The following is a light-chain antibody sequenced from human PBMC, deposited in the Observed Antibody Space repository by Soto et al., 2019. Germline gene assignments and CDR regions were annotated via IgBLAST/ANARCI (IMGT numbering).Light chain of an antibody. J-gene: IGLJ3*02. V-gene: IGLV1-44*01. Sequence: QPVLTQPPSASQTPGQRVNIPCSGGSSDIGSNSVNWYQQLPGAAPRLLMYGNDRRPSGVPDRFSASKSGTSASLAISGLRSEDEAYYYCGTWSDSLKGWVFGGGTKLTVL. CDR2: GND. CDR1: SSDIGSNS. CDR3: GTWSDSLKGWV.